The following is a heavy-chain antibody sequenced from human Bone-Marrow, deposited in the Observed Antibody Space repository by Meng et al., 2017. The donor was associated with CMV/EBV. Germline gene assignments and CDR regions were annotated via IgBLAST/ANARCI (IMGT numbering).Heavy chain of an antibody. Sequence: SETLSLTCTVSGGSISSYYWSWIRQPPGKGLEWIGYIYYSGSTKYNPSLKSRVTISVDTSKNQFSLKLSSVTAADTAVYYCARVGWFGDLLYFDDWGQGTLVTVSS. V-gene: IGHV4-59*01. CDR3: ARVGWFGDLLYFDD. D-gene: IGHD3-10*01. J-gene: IGHJ4*02. CDR1: GGSISSYY. CDR2: IYYSGST.